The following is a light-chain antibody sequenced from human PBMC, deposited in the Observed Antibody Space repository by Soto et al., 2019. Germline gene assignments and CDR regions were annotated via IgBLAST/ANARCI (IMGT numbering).Light chain of an antibody. V-gene: IGKV1-8*01. Sequence: PLTQSPSTLSASAGDRVIITCRASQSLTADINCGQQRPGKAPTLLIYAAPTVESGVPSRVSGGGSGRDFTLTISCLQSEDFATYYCQQYYSYPRTFGQGTKVDI. J-gene: IGKJ1*01. CDR3: QQYYSYPRT. CDR2: AAP. CDR1: QSLTAD.